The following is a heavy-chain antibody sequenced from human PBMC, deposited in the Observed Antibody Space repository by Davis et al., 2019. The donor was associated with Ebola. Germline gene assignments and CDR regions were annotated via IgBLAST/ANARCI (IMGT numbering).Heavy chain of an antibody. J-gene: IGHJ5*02. D-gene: IGHD3-22*01. CDR2: IYYSGST. CDR3: ARHPMYYYDSSGYYGSQGWFDP. CDR1: GGSISSSSYY. V-gene: IGHV4-39*01. Sequence: SETLSLTCTVSGGSISSSSYYWGWIRQPPGKGLEWIGSIYYSGSTYYNPSLKSRVTISVDTSKNQFSLKLSSVTAADTAVYYCARHPMYYYDSSGYYGSQGWFDPWGQGTLVTVSS.